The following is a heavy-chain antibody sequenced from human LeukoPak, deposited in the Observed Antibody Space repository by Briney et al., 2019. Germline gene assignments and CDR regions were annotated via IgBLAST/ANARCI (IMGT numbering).Heavy chain of an antibody. D-gene: IGHD3-3*01. V-gene: IGHV1-18*01. CDR1: GYTFTSYG. J-gene: IGHJ4*02. CDR3: ARSEFFGLVIPTRQDY. Sequence: ASVKVSCKASGYTFTSYGISWVRQAPGQGLEWMGWISAYNGNTNYAQKLQGRVTMTTDTSTSTAYMELRSLRSDDTAVYYCARSEFFGLVIPTRQDYWGKGTLVTVSS. CDR2: ISAYNGNT.